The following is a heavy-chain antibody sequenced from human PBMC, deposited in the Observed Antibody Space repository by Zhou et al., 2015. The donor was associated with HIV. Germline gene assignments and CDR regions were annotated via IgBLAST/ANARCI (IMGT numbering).Heavy chain of an antibody. J-gene: IGHJ4*02. CDR3: TRVKLPGRHFDWLVSPVAY. CDR2: VSFDGNTK. CDR1: GFTFENYV. D-gene: IGHD3-9*01. V-gene: IGHV3-74*02. Sequence: EVQLLESGGRLGSAGGGPVRLSCRVSGFTFENYVFHWVRHVPGKGLLWVSRVSFDGNTKDYADAVQGRFTISRDNARKTLYLEMNNLRVEDSGVYYCTRVKLPGRHFDWLVSPVAYWGQGTQVTVAS.